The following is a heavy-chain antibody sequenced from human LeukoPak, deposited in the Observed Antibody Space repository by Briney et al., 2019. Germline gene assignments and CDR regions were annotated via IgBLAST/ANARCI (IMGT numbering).Heavy chain of an antibody. Sequence: ASVKVSRKASGYTFTSYDINWVRQATGQGLEWMGWMNPNSGNIGYAQKFQGRVTMTRNTSISTAYMELSSLRSEDTAVYYCARGDDYDFWSGYYQPYNYWGQGTLVTVSS. CDR1: GYTFTSYD. CDR3: ARGDDYDFWSGYYQPYNY. D-gene: IGHD3-3*01. CDR2: MNPNSGNI. J-gene: IGHJ4*02. V-gene: IGHV1-8*01.